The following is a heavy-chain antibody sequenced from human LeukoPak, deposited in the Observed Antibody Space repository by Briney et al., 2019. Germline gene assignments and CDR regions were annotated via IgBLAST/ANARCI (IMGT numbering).Heavy chain of an antibody. CDR1: GGSFSGYY. J-gene: IGHJ4*02. V-gene: IGHV4-4*07. CDR2: IYTSGST. Sequence: SETLSLTCAVYGGSFSGYYWSWIRQPAGKGLEWIGRIYTSGSTNYNPSLKSRVTMSVDTSKNQFSLKLSSVTAADTAVYYCARENDYGSGSYRGGQDYWGQGTLVTVSS. D-gene: IGHD3-10*01. CDR3: ARENDYGSGSYRGGQDY.